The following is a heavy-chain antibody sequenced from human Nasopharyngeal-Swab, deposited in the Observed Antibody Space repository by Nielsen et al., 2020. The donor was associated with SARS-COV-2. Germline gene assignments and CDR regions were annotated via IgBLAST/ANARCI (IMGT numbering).Heavy chain of an antibody. V-gene: IGHV1-69*04. CDR1: GGTFSSYA. D-gene: IGHD6-19*01. CDR3: ARDLWLETDYYYLGMDV. CDR2: IIPILDIG. J-gene: IGHJ6*02. Sequence: SVKVARKAYGGTFSSYAITWVRQAPGQGLEWMGRIIPILDIGRYAQKFQGRVTITADKSTNTAYMELSSLTSEDTAVYYCARDLWLETDYYYLGMDVWGQGTTVTVSS.